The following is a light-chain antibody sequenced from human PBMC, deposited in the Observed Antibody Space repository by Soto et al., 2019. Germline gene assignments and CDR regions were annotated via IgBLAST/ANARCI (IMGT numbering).Light chain of an antibody. CDR1: SSNIGAGYD. CDR2: GNR. CDR3: ATWDDSLPAV. V-gene: IGLV1-40*01. Sequence: QSVLTQPPSVSGAPGQRVTISCTGSSSNIGAGYDVHWYQQLPGTAPKLLIYGNRNRPSGVPDRFSGSKSGTSASLAISGLQSEDEADYYCATWDDSLPAVFGGGTKLTVL. J-gene: IGLJ2*01.